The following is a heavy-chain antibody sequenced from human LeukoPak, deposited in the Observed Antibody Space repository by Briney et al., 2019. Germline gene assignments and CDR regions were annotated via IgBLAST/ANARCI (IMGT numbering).Heavy chain of an antibody. CDR2: ISTSGGDT. CDR3: AKGGSDAPLDY. J-gene: IGHJ4*02. Sequence: GGSLRLSCAASGFTFTDSAMTWVRQAPGKGLEWVSAISTSGGDTIYTDSVKDRFTISRDNSKNTLYLQMNSLRAEDTAIYYCAKGGSDAPLDYWGQGTLVTVSS. CDR1: GFTFTDSA. D-gene: IGHD3-16*01. V-gene: IGHV3-23*01.